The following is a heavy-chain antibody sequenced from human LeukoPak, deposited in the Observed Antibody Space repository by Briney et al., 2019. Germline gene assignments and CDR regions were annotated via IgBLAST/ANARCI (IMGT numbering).Heavy chain of an antibody. V-gene: IGHV5-51*01. J-gene: IGHJ4*02. Sequence: GESLKISCQVSGYNFATYWIGWVRQMPGKGLEWMGIISPADSDTRYSPSFQGQVTISADKSINTAYLQWSSLRASDTAIYYCARKAELAGPGIDYWGRGTLVTVSS. CDR1: GYNFATYW. D-gene: IGHD6-19*01. CDR2: ISPADSDT. CDR3: ARKAELAGPGIDY.